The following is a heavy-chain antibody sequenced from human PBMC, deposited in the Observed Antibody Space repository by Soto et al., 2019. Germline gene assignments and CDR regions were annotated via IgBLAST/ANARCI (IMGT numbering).Heavy chain of an antibody. CDR2: IIPKLGSA. CDR1: GGGNLRDYR. J-gene: IGHJ4*02. Sequence: QVQLVQSGAEVKKPGSSVQVSCKASGGGNLRDYRTTWVRQAPGPGLEWMGGIIPKLGSANYAKNFQGRVTITADESPSAVYMELRSRISEDTAVYYCARGGVGYNLGAGYWGQGTPVTVSS. V-gene: IGHV1-69*01. D-gene: IGHD5-12*01. CDR3: ARGGVGYNLGAGY.